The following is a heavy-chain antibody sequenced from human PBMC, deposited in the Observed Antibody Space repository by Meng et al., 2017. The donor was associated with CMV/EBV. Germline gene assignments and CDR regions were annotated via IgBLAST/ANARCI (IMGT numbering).Heavy chain of an antibody. CDR1: GGSFNNYY. V-gene: IGHV4-34*01. CDR2: INHSGST. Sequence: SETLSLTCVIYGGSFNNYYWNWIRQPPGKGLEWIGEINHSGSTNYNPSLKSRVTVSVDTSKNQFSLRLSSVTAADTVVYYCAIYFYDYAMDVWGQGTTVTVSS. J-gene: IGHJ6*02. CDR3: AIYFYDYAMDV.